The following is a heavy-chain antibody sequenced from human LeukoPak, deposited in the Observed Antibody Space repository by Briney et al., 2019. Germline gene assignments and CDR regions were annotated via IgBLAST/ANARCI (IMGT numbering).Heavy chain of an antibody. D-gene: IGHD1-26*01. CDR3: ARAQYSGSCFDY. CDR1: VGSISVYF. CDR2: IYYSGAT. J-gene: IGHJ4*03. Sequence: PSETLSLTCTVSVGSISVYFWGWVRHAPGTGLDWIGHIYYSGATNYNPSLRSRVTISVDTSKNQFSLKLRCVTAADTAVYYCARAQYSGSCFDYWGQGTLVTVSS. V-gene: IGHV4-59*13.